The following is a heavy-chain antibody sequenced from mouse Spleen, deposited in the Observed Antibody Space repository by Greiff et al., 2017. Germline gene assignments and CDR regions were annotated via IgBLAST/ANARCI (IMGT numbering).Heavy chain of an antibody. V-gene: IGHV2-6-1*01. CDR1: GFSLTSYG. CDR3: ARSLFYYGSSYGAMDY. J-gene: IGHJ4*01. D-gene: IGHD1-1*01. CDR2: IWSDGST. Sequence: QVQLQQSGPGLVAPSQSLSITCTISGFSLTSYGVHWVRQPPGKGLEWLVVIWSDGSTTYNSALKSRLSISKDNSKSQVFLKMNSLQTDDTAMYYCARSLFYYGSSYGAMDYWGQGTSVTVSS.